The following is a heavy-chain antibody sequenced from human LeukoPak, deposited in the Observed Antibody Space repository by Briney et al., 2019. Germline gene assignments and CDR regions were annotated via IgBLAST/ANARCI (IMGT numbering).Heavy chain of an antibody. D-gene: IGHD1-26*01. CDR1: GFTFSSYE. CDR2: IRYDGSDK. J-gene: IGHJ6*03. Sequence: SGGSLRLSCAASGFTFSSYEMNWVRQAPGKGLEWVASIRYDGSDKYYADSVKGRFTISRDNSKNTLYLQMNTLRAEDTAVYYCSKEGGTEWELLPVPEYYYYYMDVWGKGTTVTISS. CDR3: SKEGGTEWELLPVPEYYYYYMDV. V-gene: IGHV3-30*02.